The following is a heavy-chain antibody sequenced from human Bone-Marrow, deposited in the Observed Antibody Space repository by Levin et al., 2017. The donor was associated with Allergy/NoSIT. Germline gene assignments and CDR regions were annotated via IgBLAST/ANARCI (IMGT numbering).Heavy chain of an antibody. CDR2: ISYDGSNQ. CDR3: AKPVAAAGPYYFDF. V-gene: IGHV3-30*18. Sequence: GGSLRLSCAASGFPFSSYGMNWVRQAPGKGLEWVAIISYDGSNQYYSDSVKGRFTVSRDNSKNTLYLQMNSLRPEDTAIYHCAKPVAAAGPYYFDFWGQGILVTVSS. CDR1: GFPFSSYG. J-gene: IGHJ4*02. D-gene: IGHD6-13*01.